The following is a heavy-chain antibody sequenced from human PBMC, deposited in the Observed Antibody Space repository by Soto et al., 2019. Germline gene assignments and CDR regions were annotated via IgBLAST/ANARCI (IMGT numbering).Heavy chain of an antibody. CDR3: ARGVPYYYDSSPYFDY. J-gene: IGHJ4*02. Sequence: GGSLRLSCAASGFTFSSYSMNWVRQAPGKGLEWVSSISSSSSYIYYADSVKGRFTISRDNAKNSLYLQMNSLRAEDTAVYYCARGVPYYYDSSPYFDYWGQGTLVTVSS. CDR1: GFTFSSYS. V-gene: IGHV3-21*01. D-gene: IGHD3-22*01. CDR2: ISSSSSYI.